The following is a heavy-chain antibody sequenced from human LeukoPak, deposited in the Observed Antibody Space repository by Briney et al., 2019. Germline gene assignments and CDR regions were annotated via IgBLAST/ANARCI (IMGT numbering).Heavy chain of an antibody. CDR2: IYHSGST. V-gene: IGHV4-4*02. CDR1: GFTFTNYA. J-gene: IGHJ4*02. Sequence: GSLRLSCAASGFTFTNYAMTWVRQAPGKGLEWIGEIYHSGSTNYNPSLKGRVTISVDKSENHFSLKLTSVTAADTAVYYCARDHGEEGDYSFDYWGQGTLVTVSS. CDR3: ARDHGEEGDYSFDY. D-gene: IGHD3-10*01.